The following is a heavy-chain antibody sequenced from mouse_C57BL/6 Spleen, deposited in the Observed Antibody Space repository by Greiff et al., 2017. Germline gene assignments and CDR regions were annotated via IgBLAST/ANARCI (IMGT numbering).Heavy chain of an antibody. V-gene: IGHV1-7*01. CDR2: INPSNGYT. D-gene: IGHD2-4*01. CDR3: SRGGLRQELTY. Sequence: VQLQQSGAELVKPGASVKLSCKASGYTFTSYWMHWVKQRPGQGLEWIGYINPSNGYTFYNQKFKDKATLTVDKSSSTAYIQLRGLRYENSAVYYGSRGGLRQELTYWVQGTMLTVSA. J-gene: IGHJ3*01. CDR1: GYTFTSYW.